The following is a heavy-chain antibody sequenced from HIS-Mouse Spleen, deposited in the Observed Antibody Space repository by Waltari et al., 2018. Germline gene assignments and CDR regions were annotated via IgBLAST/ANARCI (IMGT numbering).Heavy chain of an antibody. CDR2: VYYSGST. V-gene: IGHV4-31*03. CDR1: GGSISSGSYY. J-gene: IGHJ2*01. D-gene: IGHD3-16*01. Sequence: QVQLQESGPGLVKPSQTLSLTCTVSGGSISSGSYYWSWIRQHPGKGLEWIGYVYYSGSTYSNPSLKSRVTISVDTSKNQFSLKLSSVTAADTAVYYCARAPIRGYWYFDLWGRGTLVTVSS. CDR3: ARAPIRGYWYFDL.